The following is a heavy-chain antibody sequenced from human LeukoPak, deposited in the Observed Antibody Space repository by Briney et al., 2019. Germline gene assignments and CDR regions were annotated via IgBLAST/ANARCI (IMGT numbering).Heavy chain of an antibody. D-gene: IGHD5-24*01. Sequence: ASVKVPCKASGYTFTSYYMHWVRQAPGQGLEWMGLINPSGGSTIYAQKFQGRVTMTRGTYTSTVYMELSSLRSEDTAVYYCARERQMATIPFDYWGQGTLVTVSS. J-gene: IGHJ4*02. CDR1: GYTFTSYY. CDR2: INPSGGST. CDR3: ARERQMATIPFDY. V-gene: IGHV1-46*01.